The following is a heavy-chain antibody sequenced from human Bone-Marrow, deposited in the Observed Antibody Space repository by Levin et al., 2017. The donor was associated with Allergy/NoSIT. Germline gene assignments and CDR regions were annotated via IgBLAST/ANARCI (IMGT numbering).Heavy chain of an antibody. D-gene: IGHD3/OR15-3a*01. CDR1: GFTLTIYY. CDR2: INSRGDST. CDR3: ARGTVERTPYFDH. V-gene: IGHV1-46*01. J-gene: IGHJ4*02. Sequence: AASVKVSCKASGFTLTIYYMHWVRHAPGQGLEWMGTINSRGDSTTYPQKFQGRVTVTRDTSTSTVYMELSSLTSDDTAVYFCARGTVERTPYFDHWGQGTLVTVSS.